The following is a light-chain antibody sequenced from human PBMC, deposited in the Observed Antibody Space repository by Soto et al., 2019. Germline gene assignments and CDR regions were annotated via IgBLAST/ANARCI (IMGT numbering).Light chain of an antibody. CDR2: DAS. Sequence: EIVLTQSPATLSLSPGERATLSCRASQSVSSYLAWYQHKHGQDPSLLIYDASNRGTGSPPRFIGSGSGTDFTLTISSLQPEDFAVYYCQQRSNWPPYTFGQGTKLEIK. CDR3: QQRSNWPPYT. CDR1: QSVSSY. V-gene: IGKV3-11*01. J-gene: IGKJ2*01.